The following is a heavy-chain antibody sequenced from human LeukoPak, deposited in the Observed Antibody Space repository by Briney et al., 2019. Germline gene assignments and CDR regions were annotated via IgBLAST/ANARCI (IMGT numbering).Heavy chain of an antibody. CDR1: TFTFSSYN. CDR3: TRALYNTGWYPDYFDS. CDR2: ISSSGTYI. Sequence: GGSLRLSCAASTFTFSSYNMNWVRQAPGKGLEWVSSISSSGTYIYYRDSVKGRFTISRDNAENSLYLEMNSLRVEDTAIYYCTRALYNTGWYPDYFDSWGQGTLVTVSS. V-gene: IGHV3-21*01. J-gene: IGHJ4*02. D-gene: IGHD6-19*01.